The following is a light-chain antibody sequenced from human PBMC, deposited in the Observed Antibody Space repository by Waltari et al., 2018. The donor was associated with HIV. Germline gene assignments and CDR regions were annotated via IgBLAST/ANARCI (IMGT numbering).Light chain of an antibody. CDR3: SSYTTSSTWV. J-gene: IGLJ3*02. CDR2: DVT. CDR1: TSDIGSYNR. V-gene: IGLV2-18*02. Sequence: QSTLTQPPSVSGSLGQSVTIACSGTTSDIGSYNRVSWYQQPPGTAPKLIIYDVTNRPSGVAVRFSGSKSGNTASLTISGLQAEDEADYYCSSYTTSSTWVFGGGTQLTVL.